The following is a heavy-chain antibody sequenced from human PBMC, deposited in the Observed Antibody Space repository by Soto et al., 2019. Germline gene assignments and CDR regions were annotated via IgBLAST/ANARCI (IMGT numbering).Heavy chain of an antibody. J-gene: IGHJ3*01. Sequence: QVQLRESGPGLVKPSETLSLTCTVSRGSIGTYYWSWIRQPPGKGLEWIGYVHHSGSTNYNPSLHSRVSISVDTSKTQFSLRLRSVTAADTAIYYCARPEGRGSLDAFDFWGQGTMVTVSS. D-gene: IGHD3-10*01. CDR2: VHHSGST. CDR3: ARPEGRGSLDAFDF. V-gene: IGHV4-59*01. CDR1: RGSIGTYY.